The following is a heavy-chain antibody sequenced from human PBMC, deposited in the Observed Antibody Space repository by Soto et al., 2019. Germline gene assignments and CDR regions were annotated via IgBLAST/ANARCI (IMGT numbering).Heavy chain of an antibody. J-gene: IGHJ4*02. V-gene: IGHV3-23*01. CDR3: AKLPGGAGYYTHDS. CDR1: GFTFSSYA. CDR2: ITGRGGST. Sequence: EVQLLESGGGLVQPGGSLRLSCVASGFTFSSYAMSWVRQAPGEGLEWVSGITGRGGSTYYADSVKGRFTISRDNSKNTLYLQTNTLRAGDTAVYYCAKLPGGAGYYTHDSWGQGTLVTVSS. D-gene: IGHD3-3*01.